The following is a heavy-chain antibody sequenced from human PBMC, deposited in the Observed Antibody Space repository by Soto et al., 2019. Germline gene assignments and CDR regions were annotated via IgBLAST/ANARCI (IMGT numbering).Heavy chain of an antibody. CDR1: GFTFSSYS. V-gene: IGHV3-21*01. CDR2: ISSSSSYI. Sequence: PGGSLRLSCAAPGFTFSSYSMNWVRQAPGKGLEWVSSISSSSSYIYYADSVKGRFTISRDNAKNSLYLQMNSLRAEDTAVYYCARESDDLWGSYRHFDYWGQGTLVTVSS. CDR3: ARESDDLWGSYRHFDY. J-gene: IGHJ4*02. D-gene: IGHD3-16*02.